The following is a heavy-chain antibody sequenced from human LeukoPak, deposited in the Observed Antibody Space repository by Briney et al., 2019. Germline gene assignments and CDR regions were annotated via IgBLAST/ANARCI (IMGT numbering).Heavy chain of an antibody. Sequence: SETLSLTCTVSGGSISSYSWTWIRQPPGKGLEWIGYIYYSGTTNYNPSLESRIAISIDTSKNQSSLKLSSVTAADTAVYYCARGSSGLFDYWGQGILVTVSS. J-gene: IGHJ4*02. CDR3: ARGSSGLFDY. CDR1: GGSISSYS. CDR2: IYYSGTT. D-gene: IGHD6-19*01. V-gene: IGHV4-59*01.